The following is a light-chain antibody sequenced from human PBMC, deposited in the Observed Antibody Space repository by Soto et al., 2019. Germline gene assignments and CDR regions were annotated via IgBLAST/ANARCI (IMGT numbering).Light chain of an antibody. CDR2: INN. Sequence: QSVVTQAHSASGTPGQRFTISCSGSSSNIGSNTVNWFQHLPGTAPKLLIYINNQRPSVVPDRFYGSKPGTSAYLAISGLQSEDEADYYCAAWDDSLNGYVFGTGTKV. V-gene: IGLV1-44*01. J-gene: IGLJ1*01. CDR3: AAWDDSLNGYV. CDR1: SSNIGSNT.